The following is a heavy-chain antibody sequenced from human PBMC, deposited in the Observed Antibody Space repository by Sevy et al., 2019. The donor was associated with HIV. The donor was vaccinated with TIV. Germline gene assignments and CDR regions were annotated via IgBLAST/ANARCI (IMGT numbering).Heavy chain of an antibody. CDR3: AREGCTKPHDY. J-gene: IGHJ4*02. CDR2: LSFGCGEI. V-gene: IGHV3-23*01. D-gene: IGHD2-8*01. Sequence: GGSLRLSCAASGFTFSKYSMSWVRQPPGKGLEWVSTLSFGCGEINYADSVKGGVTTSRDNSKSSVYLQMNNLRPEDTAVYYCAREGCTKPHDYWGQGTLVTVSS. CDR1: GFTFSKYS.